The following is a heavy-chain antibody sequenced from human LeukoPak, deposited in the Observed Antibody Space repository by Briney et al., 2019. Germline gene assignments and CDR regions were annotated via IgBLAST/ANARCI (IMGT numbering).Heavy chain of an antibody. J-gene: IGHJ4*02. V-gene: IGHV3-7*01. Sequence: GGSLRLSCAASGFTFSSYWMSWVRQAPGKGLEWVANIKQDGSEKYYVDSVKGRFTISRDNANNSLYLQMNSLRDEDTAVYYCARLLGYCSGGSCYSIRFDYWGQGTLVTVSS. CDR1: GFTFSSYW. CDR2: IKQDGSEK. D-gene: IGHD2-15*01. CDR3: ARLLGYCSGGSCYSIRFDY.